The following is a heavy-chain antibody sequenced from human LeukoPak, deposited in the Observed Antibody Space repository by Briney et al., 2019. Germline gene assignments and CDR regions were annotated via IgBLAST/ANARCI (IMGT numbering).Heavy chain of an antibody. CDR3: ARGQSEQWLVPDY. J-gene: IGHJ4*02. Sequence: GGSLRLSCAASGFTFSSYAMHWVRQAPGKGLEWVAVISYDGSNKYYADSVKGRFTISRDNSKNTLYLQMNSLRAEDTAVYYCARGQSEQWLVPDYWGQGILVTVSS. D-gene: IGHD6-19*01. CDR2: ISYDGSNK. V-gene: IGHV3-30-3*01. CDR1: GFTFSSYA.